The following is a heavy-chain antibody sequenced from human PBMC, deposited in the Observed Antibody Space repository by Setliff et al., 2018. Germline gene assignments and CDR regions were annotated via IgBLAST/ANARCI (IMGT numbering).Heavy chain of an antibody. CDR2: MYYIGSY. CDR3: ARSHHLVLTNWFDT. V-gene: IGHV4-39*07. CDR1: GDSITRSGYY. Sequence: SETLSLTCSVSGDSITRSGYYWGWVRQSPGKRLEWIGSMYYIGSYDYNPSLKSRVTISLDTSKNQFSLKLTSVTAADTAVYYCARSHHLVLTNWFDTWGQGIRVTVSS. J-gene: IGHJ5*02. D-gene: IGHD1-26*01.